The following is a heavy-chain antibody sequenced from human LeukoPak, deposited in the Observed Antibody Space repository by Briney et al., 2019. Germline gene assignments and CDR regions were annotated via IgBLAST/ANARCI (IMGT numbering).Heavy chain of an antibody. Sequence: SETLSLTCTVSGGSISSSDYYWGWIRQPPGKGLEWIGRVHTSGSTNYNPSLKSRVTMSVDKSKNHFSLNLNSVTAADTAVYYCARERGVVINLNDAFDIWGQGTMVTVSA. J-gene: IGHJ3*02. V-gene: IGHV4-61*05. CDR1: GGSISSSDYY. CDR3: ARERGVVINLNDAFDI. CDR2: VHTSGST. D-gene: IGHD3-3*01.